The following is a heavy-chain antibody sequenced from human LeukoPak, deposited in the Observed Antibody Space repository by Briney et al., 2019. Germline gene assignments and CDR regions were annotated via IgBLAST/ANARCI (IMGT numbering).Heavy chain of an antibody. D-gene: IGHD6-13*01. V-gene: IGHV4-39*01. CDR1: GGSISSSSYY. CDR3: ASDVVAAAGTDALDV. J-gene: IGHJ3*01. CDR2: KYYSGST. Sequence: PSETLSLTCTVSGGSISSSSYYWGWIRQPPGKGLEWIGCKYYSGSTYYNPSLKSRVTISVDTSKSQFSLKLSSVTAADTAAYYCASDVVAAAGTDALDVWGQGTMVTASS.